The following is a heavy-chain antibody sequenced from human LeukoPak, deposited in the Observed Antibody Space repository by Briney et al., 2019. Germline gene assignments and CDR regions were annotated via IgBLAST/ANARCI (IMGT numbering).Heavy chain of an antibody. CDR2: INHSGST. D-gene: IGHD6-6*01. V-gene: IGHV4-34*01. CDR1: GGSFSGYY. J-gene: IGHJ3*02. CDR3: ASESSSTGFAFDI. Sequence: PSETLSLTCAVYGGSFSGYYWSWIRQPPGKGLEWIGEINHSGSTNYNPSLKSRVTISVDTSKNQFSLKLSSVTAADTAVYYCASESSSTGFAFDIWGQGTMVTVSS.